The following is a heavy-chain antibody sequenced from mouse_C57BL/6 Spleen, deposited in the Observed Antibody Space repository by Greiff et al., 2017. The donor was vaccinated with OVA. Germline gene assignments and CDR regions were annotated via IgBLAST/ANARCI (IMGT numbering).Heavy chain of an antibody. D-gene: IGHD2-10*01. V-gene: IGHV1-69*01. CDR1: GYTFTSYW. CDR2: IDPSDSYT. J-gene: IGHJ2*01. CDR3: AREASFGNYDY. Sequence: QVQLKQPGAELVMPGASVKLSCKASGYTFTSYWMHWVKQRPGQGLEWIGEIDPSDSYTNYNQKFKGKSTLTVDKSSSTAYMQLSSLTSEDSAVDYCAREASFGNYDYWGQGTTLTVSS.